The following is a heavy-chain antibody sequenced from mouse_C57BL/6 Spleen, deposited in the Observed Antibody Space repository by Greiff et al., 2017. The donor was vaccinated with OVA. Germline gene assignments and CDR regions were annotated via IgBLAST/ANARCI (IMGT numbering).Heavy chain of an antibody. J-gene: IGHJ1*03. V-gene: IGHV7-3*01. D-gene: IGHD1-1*01. Sequence: EVKVVESGGGLVQPGGSLSLSCAASGFTFTDYYMSWVRQPPGKALEWLGFIRNKANGYTTEYSASVKGRFTISRDNSQSILYLQMNALRAEDSDTYYCARYLATDWYFDVWGTGTTVTVSS. CDR2: IRNKANGYTT. CDR1: GFTFTDYY. CDR3: ARYLATDWYFDV.